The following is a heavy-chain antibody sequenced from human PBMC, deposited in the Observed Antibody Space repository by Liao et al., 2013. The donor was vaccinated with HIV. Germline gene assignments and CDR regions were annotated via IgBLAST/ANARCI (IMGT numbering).Heavy chain of an antibody. CDR1: GGSISSSHYY. CDR3: AREKYYDFWSGYYGDYYYYMDV. J-gene: IGHJ6*03. Sequence: QLQLQESGPGLVRPSETLSLTCTVSGGSISSSHYYWGWVRQPPGKGLEWIGSIYYSGNTYYNPSLKSRVTISVDTSKNQFSLKLTSVTAADTAVYYCAREKYYDFWSGYYGDYYYYMDVWGKGTTVTVSS. D-gene: IGHD3-3*01. V-gene: IGHV4-39*07. CDR2: IYYSGNT.